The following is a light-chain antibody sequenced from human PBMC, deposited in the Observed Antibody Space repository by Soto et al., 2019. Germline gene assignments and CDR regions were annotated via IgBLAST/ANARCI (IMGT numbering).Light chain of an antibody. CDR3: SSYTSSITRYV. CDR1: SSDVGGYNY. Sequence: SALTQPASVSGSPGQSITISCPGTSSDVGGYNYVSWYQQHPGKAPKLMIYEVSNRPSGVSPRFSGSKSGNTASLTISGLQAEDEADYYCSSYTSSITRYVFGAGTKGTVL. V-gene: IGLV2-14*01. J-gene: IGLJ1*01. CDR2: EVS.